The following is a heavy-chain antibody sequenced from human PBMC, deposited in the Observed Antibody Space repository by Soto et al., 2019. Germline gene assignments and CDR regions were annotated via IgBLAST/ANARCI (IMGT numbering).Heavy chain of an antibody. J-gene: IGHJ3*02. Sequence: QVHLQGSGPGLVKPSQTLSLTCTVSGASINSGGYYWTWIRQHPGKGLEWIGYMYYTGSSYYSPSLKSRASISGDTSKTQFSPKIRSVTAADTAVYYCSRGGTRYGPNSLDMWSQGTIVTVS. CDR2: MYYTGSS. D-gene: IGHD2-8*01. CDR3: SRGGTRYGPNSLDM. V-gene: IGHV4-31*03. CDR1: GASINSGGYY.